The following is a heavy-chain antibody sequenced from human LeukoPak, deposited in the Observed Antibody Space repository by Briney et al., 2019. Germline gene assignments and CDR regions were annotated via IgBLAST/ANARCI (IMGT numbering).Heavy chain of an antibody. Sequence: GGSLRLSCAASGFTFSSYSMNWVRQAPGKGLEWVSYISSSSTTYYADSVKGRFTISRDNAKNSLYLQMNSLRAEDTAVYYCASTPGYDFWSGYYSESYYYGMDVWGQGTTVTVSS. CDR3: ASTPGYDFWSGYYSESYYYGMDV. CDR1: GFTFSSYS. V-gene: IGHV3-48*01. J-gene: IGHJ6*02. D-gene: IGHD3-3*01. CDR2: ISSSSTT.